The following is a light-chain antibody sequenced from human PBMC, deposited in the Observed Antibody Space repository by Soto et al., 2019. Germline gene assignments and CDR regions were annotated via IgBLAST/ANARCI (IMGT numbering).Light chain of an antibody. CDR1: SSDVGGYNY. CDR2: DVS. Sequence: QSVLTQPTSVSGSPGQSITISCTGTSSDVGGYNYVSWIQQHPGKAPKLMIYDVSNRPSGVSNRFSGSKSGNTASLTISGLQAEDEADYYCSSYTSSSTSYVFGTGTKVTVL. J-gene: IGLJ1*01. V-gene: IGLV2-14*01. CDR3: SSYTSSSTSYV.